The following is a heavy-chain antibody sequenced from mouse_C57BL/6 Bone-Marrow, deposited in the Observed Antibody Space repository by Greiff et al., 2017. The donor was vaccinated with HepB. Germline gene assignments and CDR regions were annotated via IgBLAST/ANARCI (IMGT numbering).Heavy chain of an antibody. Sequence: QVQLQQSGAELVRPGTSVKVSCKASGYAFTNYLIEWVKQRPGQGLEWIGVINPGSGGTNYNEKFKGKATLTADKSSSTAYMQLSSLTSEDSAVYFCGGGDYGNYDYAMDYWGQGTSVTVSS. CDR1: GYAFTNYL. V-gene: IGHV1-54*01. CDR3: GGGDYGNYDYAMDY. D-gene: IGHD2-1*01. CDR2: INPGSGGT. J-gene: IGHJ4*01.